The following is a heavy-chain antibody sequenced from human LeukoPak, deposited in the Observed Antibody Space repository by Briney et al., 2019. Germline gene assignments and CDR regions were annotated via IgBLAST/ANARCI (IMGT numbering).Heavy chain of an antibody. V-gene: IGHV3-23*01. Sequence: GGSLRLSCAASGFTFGSYAMTWVRQAPGKVLEWVSAIRGSGTGTNYGDSVKGRFTISRHNSKNTLYLQMNSLRAEDTAVYYCAKIGRSYDFWTGYYEEEVDYMDVWGKGTTVTVSS. CDR2: IRGSGTGT. D-gene: IGHD3-3*01. CDR1: GFTFGSYA. CDR3: AKIGRSYDFWTGYYEEEVDYMDV. J-gene: IGHJ6*03.